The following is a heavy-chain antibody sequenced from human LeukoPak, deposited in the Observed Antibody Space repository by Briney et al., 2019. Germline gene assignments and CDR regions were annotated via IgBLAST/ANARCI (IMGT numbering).Heavy chain of an antibody. CDR2: MYYSGST. Sequence: SETLSLTCTVSGGSISSTSYYWGWIRQPPGKGLEWIGSMYYSGSTYYNPSLKSRVTISVDTSKNQFSLKLSSVTAADTAVYYCARTRKEMATIFDYWGQGTLVTVSS. D-gene: IGHD5-24*01. J-gene: IGHJ4*02. CDR1: GGSISSTSYY. V-gene: IGHV4-39*01. CDR3: ARTRKEMATIFDY.